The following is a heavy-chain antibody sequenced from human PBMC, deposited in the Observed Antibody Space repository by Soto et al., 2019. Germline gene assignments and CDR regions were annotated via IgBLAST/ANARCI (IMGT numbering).Heavy chain of an antibody. J-gene: IGHJ3*02. CDR3: AKATATGGGAFDI. Sequence: GGSLRLSCAASGFTFSSYSMNWVRQAPGKGLEWVSTILVDGRTFYVDSVKGRFTISRDSSQNTVYLQMNSLTAGDTALYYCAKATATGGGAFDICGQGTVVTVSS. CDR2: ILVDGRT. D-gene: IGHD2-8*02. CDR1: GFTFSSYS. V-gene: IGHV3-23*01.